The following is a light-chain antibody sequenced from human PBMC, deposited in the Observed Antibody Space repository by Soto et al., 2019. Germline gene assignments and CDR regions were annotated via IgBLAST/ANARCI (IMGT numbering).Light chain of an antibody. Sequence: QSVLTQPASVSGSPGQSITISCTGTSSNVGSYKLVSWYQQHPGKAPKLMIFEVNKRPSGVSNRFSGSKSGNTASLTISGLKVEDEGDYYCCSSGGSPTSVFGTGTKVTVL. V-gene: IGLV2-23*02. CDR2: EVN. CDR1: SSNVGSYKL. CDR3: CSSGGSPTSV. J-gene: IGLJ1*01.